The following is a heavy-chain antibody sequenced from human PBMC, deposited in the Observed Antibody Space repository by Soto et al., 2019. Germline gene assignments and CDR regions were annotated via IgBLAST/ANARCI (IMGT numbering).Heavy chain of an antibody. CDR2: ISAYNGNT. J-gene: IGHJ3*02. CDR3: ARVGAVASSPDAFDI. Sequence: ASVKVSCKASGYTFPSYGISWVRQAPGQGLEWMGWISAYNGNTNYAQKLQGRVTMTTDTSTSTAYMELRSLRSDDTAVYYCARVGAVASSPDAFDIWGQGTMVTVSS. D-gene: IGHD6-19*01. CDR1: GYTFPSYG. V-gene: IGHV1-18*01.